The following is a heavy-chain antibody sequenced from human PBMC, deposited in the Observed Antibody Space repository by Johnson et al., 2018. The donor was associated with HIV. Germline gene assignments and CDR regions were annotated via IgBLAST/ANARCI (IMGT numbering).Heavy chain of an antibody. Sequence: QMQLVESGGGVVQPGGSLRLSCEASSFTFSSYGIHWVRQAPGRGLEWVAVISYDGSSKYYADSVKGRFTISRDNSKNTVYLQMNSLRTVDTAVYYCARGYTWNDVSIWGQGTMVTVSS. CDR2: ISYDGSSK. D-gene: IGHD1-1*01. J-gene: IGHJ3*02. CDR1: SFTFSSYG. V-gene: IGHV3-30*19. CDR3: ARGYTWNDVSI.